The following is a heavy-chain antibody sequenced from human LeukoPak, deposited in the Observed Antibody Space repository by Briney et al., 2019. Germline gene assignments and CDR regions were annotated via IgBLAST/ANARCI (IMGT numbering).Heavy chain of an antibody. CDR1: GFTFSSYA. CDR2: ISYDGSNK. V-gene: IGHV3-30*04. CDR3: ARLDAGDGYNTFDY. Sequence: QAGRSLRLSCAASGFTFSSYAMHWVRQAPGKGLEWVAVISYDGSNKYYADSVKGRFTISRDNSKNTLYLQMNSLRAEDTAVYYCARLDAGDGYNTFDYWGQGTLVTVSS. D-gene: IGHD5-24*01. J-gene: IGHJ4*02.